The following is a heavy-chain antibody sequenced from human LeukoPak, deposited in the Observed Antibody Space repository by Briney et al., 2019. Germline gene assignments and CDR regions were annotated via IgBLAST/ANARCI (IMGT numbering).Heavy chain of an antibody. J-gene: IGHJ4*02. D-gene: IGHD3-22*01. CDR1: GYTFTSYG. CDR2: ISAYNGNT. CDR3: ARDSNYYDSSGYSFDY. V-gene: IGHV1-18*01. Sequence: ASVKVSCKASGYTFTSYGISWVRQAPGQGLERMGWISAYNGNTNYAQKLQGRVTMTTDTSTSTAYMELRSLRSDDTAVYYCARDSNYYDSSGYSFDYWGQGTLVTVSS.